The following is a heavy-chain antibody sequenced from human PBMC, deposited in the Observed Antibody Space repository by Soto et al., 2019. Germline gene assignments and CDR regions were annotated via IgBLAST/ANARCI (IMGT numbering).Heavy chain of an antibody. D-gene: IGHD2-2*02. V-gene: IGHV3-21*01. Sequence: LRLSCVGSGFTFSTYSINWVHQAPGKGLEWVSSISSRSDIYYADSVKGRFTISRDNAKNSVSLQMNSLRAEDTAVYYCAREYTAWPLAYGLDVWGQGTTVTVSS. CDR1: GFTFSTYS. CDR3: AREYTAWPLAYGLDV. CDR2: ISSRSDI. J-gene: IGHJ6*02.